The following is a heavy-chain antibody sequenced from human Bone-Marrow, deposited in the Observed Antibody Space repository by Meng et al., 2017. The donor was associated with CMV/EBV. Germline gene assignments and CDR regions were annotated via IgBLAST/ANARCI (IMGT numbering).Heavy chain of an antibody. Sequence: GGSLRLSCAASGFTFNRYAMSWVRQAPGKGLEWVSAISGSGGTTYYADSVKGRFTISRDNSRNTLYLQMNSLRAEDTAVYYCASPMYSSSWYAYYYYGMDVWGQGTTVTVSS. V-gene: IGHV3-23*01. CDR1: GFTFNRYA. CDR2: ISGSGGTT. J-gene: IGHJ6*02. D-gene: IGHD6-13*01. CDR3: ASPMYSSSWYAYYYYGMDV.